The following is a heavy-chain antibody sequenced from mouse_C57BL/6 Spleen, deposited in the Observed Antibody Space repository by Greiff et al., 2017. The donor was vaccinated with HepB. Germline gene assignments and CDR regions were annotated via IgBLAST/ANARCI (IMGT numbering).Heavy chain of an antibody. CDR2: INPNNGGT. CDR3: ARQDGTDAMDY. Sequence: EVQLQQSGPELVKPGASVKISCKASGYTFTDYYMNWVKQSHGKSLEWIGDINPNNGGTSYNQKFKGKATLTVDKSSSTAYMELRSLTSEDSAVYYCARQDGTDAMDYWGQGTSVTVSS. V-gene: IGHV1-26*01. J-gene: IGHJ4*01. CDR1: GYTFTDYY. D-gene: IGHD1-1*01.